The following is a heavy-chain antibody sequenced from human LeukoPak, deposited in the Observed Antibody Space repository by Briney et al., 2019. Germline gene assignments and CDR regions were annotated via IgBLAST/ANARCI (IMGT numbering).Heavy chain of an antibody. CDR1: GGSISSSSYY. D-gene: IGHD3-10*01. V-gene: IGHV4-39*01. Sequence: SETLSLTCTVSGGSISSSSYYWGWIRRPPGKGLEWIGSIYYSGRTYYNPSLKSRVTISVDTSKNQFSLKLSSVTAADTAVYYCASFYGSGSYYPKPDYWGQGTLVTVSS. CDR2: IYYSGRT. J-gene: IGHJ4*02. CDR3: ASFYGSGSYYPKPDY.